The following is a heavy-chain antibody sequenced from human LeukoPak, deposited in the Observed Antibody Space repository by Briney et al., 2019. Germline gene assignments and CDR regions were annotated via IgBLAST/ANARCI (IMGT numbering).Heavy chain of an antibody. CDR2: INPSGGST. Sequence: ASVKLSCKASGYTFTSYYMHWVRQAPGQGLELMGIINPSGGSTSYAQKFQGRVTMTRDTSPSTVYMELSSLRSEEKAVYYGAKEYYYDSRDWFDHWGQGTLVTVSS. CDR1: GYTFTSYY. J-gene: IGHJ5*02. V-gene: IGHV1-46*01. CDR3: AKEYYYDSRDWFDH. D-gene: IGHD3-22*01.